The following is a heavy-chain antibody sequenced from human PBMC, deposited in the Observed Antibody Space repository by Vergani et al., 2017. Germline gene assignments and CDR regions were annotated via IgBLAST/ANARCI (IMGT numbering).Heavy chain of an antibody. D-gene: IGHD6-19*01. CDR3: ARGEGSGWKGGYHYYGMDV. CDR2: INPNSGGT. J-gene: IGHJ6*02. CDR1: GYSFTDYY. Sequence: QVQLVQSGAEVKKPGASVKVSCKASGYSFTDYYMHWVRQAPGQGLEWMGWINPNSGGTNYAQKFQGRVTMTRDTSISTAYMALRRLRSDDTAVYYCARGEGSGWKGGYHYYGMDVWAQGTTVTVSS. V-gene: IGHV1-2*02.